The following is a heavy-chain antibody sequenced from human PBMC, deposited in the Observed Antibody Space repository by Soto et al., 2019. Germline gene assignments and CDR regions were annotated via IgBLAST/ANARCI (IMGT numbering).Heavy chain of an antibody. CDR1: GGSISSGGYY. CDR2: IYYSGST. CDR3: ASALDSSGYYYREYFQH. Sequence: SETMSLTCTVSGGSISSGGYYWSWIRQHPGKGLEWIGYIYYSGSTYYNPSLKSRVTISVDTSKNQFSLKLSSVTAADTAVYYCASALDSSGYYYREYFQHWGQGTLVTVSS. V-gene: IGHV4-31*03. D-gene: IGHD3-22*01. J-gene: IGHJ1*01.